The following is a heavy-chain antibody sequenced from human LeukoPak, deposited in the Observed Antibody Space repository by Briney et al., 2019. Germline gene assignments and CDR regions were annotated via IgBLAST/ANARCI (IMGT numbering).Heavy chain of an antibody. J-gene: IGHJ4*02. Sequence: PGGSLRLSCAASGFTFSSYWMSWVRQAPGKGLEWVANIKQDGSEKYYVDSVKGRLTISRDNAKNSLYLQMNSLRAEDTAVYCCARDLVVVVADNWGQGTLVTVSS. CDR2: IKQDGSEK. CDR3: ARDLVVVVADN. CDR1: GFTFSSYW. D-gene: IGHD2-15*01. V-gene: IGHV3-7*01.